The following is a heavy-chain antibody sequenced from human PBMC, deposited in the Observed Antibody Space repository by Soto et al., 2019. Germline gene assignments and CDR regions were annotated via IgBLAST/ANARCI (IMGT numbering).Heavy chain of an antibody. CDR1: GYTFTSYY. Sequence: ASVKVSCKASGYTFTSYYIHWVRQAPGRGLEWMGVINPSGGSTSSAQKFQGRVTMTKDTSTSTVYMELSSLRSEDTAVYYCARGFSTYGSRWYQSPFDSWVPGTLGTVSS. V-gene: IGHV1-46*01. J-gene: IGHJ4*02. D-gene: IGHD6-13*01. CDR2: INPSGGST. CDR3: ARGFSTYGSRWYQSPFDS.